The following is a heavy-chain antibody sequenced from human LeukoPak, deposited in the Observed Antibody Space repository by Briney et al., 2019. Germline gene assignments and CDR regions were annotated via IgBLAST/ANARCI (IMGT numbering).Heavy chain of an antibody. CDR1: GYSFTGYY. D-gene: IGHD6-19*01. J-gene: IGHJ4*02. V-gene: IGHV1-2*02. CDR3: AKIVDGSGWSPFEY. Sequence: ASVTVSFKASGYSFTGYYIHWVRQVPGQGFEWMGWLNPSTGGTKYAQKFQDRVTMTRDTSISTAYMDLNSLRSDDTAVYYCAKIVDGSGWSPFEYWGQGTLVTVSS. CDR2: LNPSTGGT.